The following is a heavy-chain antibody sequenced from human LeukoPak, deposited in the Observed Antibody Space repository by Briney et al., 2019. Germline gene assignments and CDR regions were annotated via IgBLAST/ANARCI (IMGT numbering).Heavy chain of an antibody. D-gene: IGHD3-10*01. V-gene: IGHV1-18*01. J-gene: IGHJ4*02. CDR3: ARDITMVRGVIKHDY. CDR2: ISAYNGNT. Sequence: GASVKVSCKASGYTFTSYGISWVRQAPGQGLEWMGWISAYNGNTNYAQKLQGRVTMTTDTSTSTAYMELRSLRSDDTAVYYCARDITMVRGVIKHDYWGQGTLVTVSS. CDR1: GYTFTSYG.